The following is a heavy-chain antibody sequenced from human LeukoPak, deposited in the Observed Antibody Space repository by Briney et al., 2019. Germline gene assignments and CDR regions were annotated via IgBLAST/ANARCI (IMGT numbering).Heavy chain of an antibody. J-gene: IGHJ6*04. D-gene: IGHD3-9*01. CDR1: GGTFSSYA. CDR2: IIPIFGTA. CDR3: ARDEPAPNYDILTGYYRNYYYGMDV. Sequence: ASVKVSCKASGGTFSSYAISWVRQAPGQGLEWMGGIIPIFGTANYAQKFQGRVTITADESTSTAYMELSSLRSEDTAMYYCARDEPAPNYDILTGYYRNYYYGMDVWGKGTTVTVSS. V-gene: IGHV1-69*13.